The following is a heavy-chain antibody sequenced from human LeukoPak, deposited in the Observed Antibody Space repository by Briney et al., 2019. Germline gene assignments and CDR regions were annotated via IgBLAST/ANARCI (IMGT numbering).Heavy chain of an antibody. Sequence: GGSLRLSCAASGFTVSSDWMYWVRQAPGKGPVWVSRIKPDGTYIDYADSVKGRFTISRDDAKNTLYLQMNSLRADDTALYYCSKDLGLWGQGTLVTVSS. J-gene: IGHJ4*02. D-gene: IGHD1-26*01. CDR2: IKPDGTYI. V-gene: IGHV3-74*01. CDR1: GFTVSSDW. CDR3: SKDLGL.